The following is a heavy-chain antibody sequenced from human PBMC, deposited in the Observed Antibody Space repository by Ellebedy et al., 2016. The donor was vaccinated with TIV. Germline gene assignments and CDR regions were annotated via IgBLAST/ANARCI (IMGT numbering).Heavy chain of an antibody. CDR3: ERDTGVAARLSAYYYGMDV. Sequence: GESLKIPCAASGFTFSNYAMSWVRQAPGKGLEWVSTIYSGGNTYYADSRKGRFTISRDNAKNSLYLQMNSLRAEDTAVYYCERDTGVAARLSAYYYGMDVWGQGTTVTVSS. CDR2: IYSGGNT. CDR1: GFTFSNYA. D-gene: IGHD6-6*01. J-gene: IGHJ6*02. V-gene: IGHV3-69-1*01.